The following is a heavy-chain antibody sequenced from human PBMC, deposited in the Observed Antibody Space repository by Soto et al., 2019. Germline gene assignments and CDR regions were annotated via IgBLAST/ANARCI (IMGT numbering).Heavy chain of an antibody. CDR1: GGSVRSGSYY. V-gene: IGHV4-61*01. Sequence: PSETLSLTCSVSGGSVRSGSYYWTWIRQPPGKGLEWVGYIYQSGTTTYNASLKRRVTISIDTSKNQFYLKLYSVTAAVTAVSYCAIDSSCRQDDWGQGTLVTVSS. D-gene: IGHD2-2*01. CDR2: IYQSGTT. J-gene: IGHJ4*01. CDR3: AIDSSCRQDD.